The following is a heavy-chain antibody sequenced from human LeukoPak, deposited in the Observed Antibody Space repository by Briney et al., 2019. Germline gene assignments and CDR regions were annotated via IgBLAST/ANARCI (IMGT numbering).Heavy chain of an antibody. J-gene: IGHJ5*02. CDR1: GFTFSSYG. CDR2: ISYDGSNK. D-gene: IGHD6-13*01. Sequence: GRSLRLSCAASGFTFSSYGMHWVRQAPGKGLEWVAVISYDGSNKYYADSVKGRFTISRDNSKNTLYLQMNSLRAEDTAVYYCAKDLKGRIAAAVTGWFDPWGQGTLVTVYS. CDR3: AKDLKGRIAAAVTGWFDP. V-gene: IGHV3-30*18.